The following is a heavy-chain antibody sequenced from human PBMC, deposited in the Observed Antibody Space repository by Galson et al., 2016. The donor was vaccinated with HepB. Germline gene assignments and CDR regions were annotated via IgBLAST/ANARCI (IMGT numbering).Heavy chain of an antibody. D-gene: IGHD1-1*01. CDR2: INHSGGT. J-gene: IGHJ4*02. CDR3: ARETADRGPAKRYSLRRGFDC. Sequence: SETLSLTCAIVYGGSLSGYYWSWIRQSPGKGLEWIGEINHSGGTNYNPSLKSRVTISIDTTKNQISLNVSSVTAADPAVYYCARETADRGPAKRYSLRRGFDCWGQGTLVIVSS. CDR1: GGSLSGYY. V-gene: IGHV4-34*01.